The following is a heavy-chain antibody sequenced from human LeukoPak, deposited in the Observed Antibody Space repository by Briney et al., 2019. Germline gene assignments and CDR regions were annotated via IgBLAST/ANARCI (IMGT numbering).Heavy chain of an antibody. Sequence: GGSLRLSCAASGFTFSSYEMNWVRQAPGKGLEWVSYISSSGSTIYYADSVKGRFTISRDNAKNSLYLQMNSLRAEDTAAYYCARDDSRYGMDVWGQGTTVTVSS. CDR1: GFTFSSYE. CDR3: ARDDSRYGMDV. CDR2: ISSSGSTI. D-gene: IGHD3-22*01. J-gene: IGHJ6*02. V-gene: IGHV3-48*03.